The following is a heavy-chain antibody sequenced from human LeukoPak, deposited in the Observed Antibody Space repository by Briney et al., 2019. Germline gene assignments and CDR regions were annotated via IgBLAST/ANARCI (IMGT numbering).Heavy chain of an antibody. D-gene: IGHD3-9*01. V-gene: IGHV3-48*03. CDR3: ARDNYDILTGYLTNYFDY. Sequence: GGSLRLSCAASGFTFSSYEMNWVHQAPGKGLEWVSYISSSGSAIYYADSVKGRFTISRDNAKNSLYLQMNSLRAEDTAVYYCARDNYDILTGYLTNYFDYWGQGTLVTVSS. CDR2: ISSSGSAI. J-gene: IGHJ4*02. CDR1: GFTFSSYE.